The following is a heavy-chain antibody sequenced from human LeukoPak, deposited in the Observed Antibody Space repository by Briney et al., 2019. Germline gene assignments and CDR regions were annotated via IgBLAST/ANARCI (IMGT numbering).Heavy chain of an antibody. CDR3: ARGVADSYYYYYYMDV. D-gene: IGHD2-21*01. CDR1: GYTFTSYY. J-gene: IGHJ6*03. Sequence: GASVKISCKASGYTFTSYYIHWVRQAPGQGLEWMGLINPSAGGTSYAQKFQGRVTITRNTSITTAYMELSSLRSEDTAVYYCARGVADSYYYYYYMDVWGKGTTVTVSS. CDR2: INPSAGGT. V-gene: IGHV1-46*01.